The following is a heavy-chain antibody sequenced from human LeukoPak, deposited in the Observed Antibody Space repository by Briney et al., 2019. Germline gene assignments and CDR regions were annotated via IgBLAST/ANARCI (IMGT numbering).Heavy chain of an antibody. D-gene: IGHD5-18*01. V-gene: IGHV4-39*01. CDR3: ARIENTYGRKFGY. CDR1: GGSINSGSYY. CDR2: IYYSSSA. J-gene: IGHJ4*02. Sequence: PSETLSLTCNVSGGSINSGSYYWGWIRQTPGKGLEWIGSIYYSSSAYFNPSLKSRVTMSVDTSKNQFSLKLSSVTAADTAVYFCARIENTYGRKFGYWGQGILVTVSS.